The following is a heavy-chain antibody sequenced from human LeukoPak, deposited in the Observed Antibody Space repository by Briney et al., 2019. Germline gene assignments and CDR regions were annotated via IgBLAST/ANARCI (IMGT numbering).Heavy chain of an antibody. D-gene: IGHD4-11*01. CDR1: GFTFRSYA. CDR2: ISGSGGIT. CDR3: AKVSLVTNSNYDY. V-gene: IGHV3-23*01. J-gene: IGHJ4*02. Sequence: GGTPRLSCAASGFTFRSYAMSWVRQAPGPGLEWVSAISGSGGITYYADSVKGRFTISRDNSKSTLYLQMNSLRAEDTAVYFCAKVSLVTNSNYDYWGQGSLVTVSS.